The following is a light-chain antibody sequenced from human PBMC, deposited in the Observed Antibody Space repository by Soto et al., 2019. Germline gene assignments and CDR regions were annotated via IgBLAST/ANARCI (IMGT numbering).Light chain of an antibody. V-gene: IGKV3-20*01. Sequence: EIVLTQSPGTLSLSPVERATLSFRASQSVSSSYLAWYQQKPGQAPRLLIYGASSRATGIPDRFSGSGSGTVVTLTCSRLVPADFVVYYYQQYGGAAPCGQGTRLEIK. CDR2: GAS. CDR3: QQYGGAAP. J-gene: IGKJ5*01. CDR1: QSVSSSY.